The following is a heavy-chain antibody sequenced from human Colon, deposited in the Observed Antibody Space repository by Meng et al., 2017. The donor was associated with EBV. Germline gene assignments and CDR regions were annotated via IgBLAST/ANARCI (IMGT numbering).Heavy chain of an antibody. Sequence: GPGLWKPWEPLALPWSVSGGSVSSETYYWNWIRQPPGKALEWIGYVSYSGGTNYNPSLKNRVTISVDTSKNQVSLRLSSVTAADTAVFYCARAVGPDCSSTSCPFDYWGQGTLVTVSS. CDR2: VSYSGGT. V-gene: IGHV4-61*01. CDR1: GGSVSSETYY. D-gene: IGHD2-2*01. J-gene: IGHJ4*02. CDR3: ARAVGPDCSSTSCPFDY.